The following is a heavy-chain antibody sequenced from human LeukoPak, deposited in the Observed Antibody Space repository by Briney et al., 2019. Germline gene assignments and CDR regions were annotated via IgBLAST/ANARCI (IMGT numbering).Heavy chain of an antibody. V-gene: IGHV3-30-3*01. Sequence: GGSLRLSCAASGFTFSSYAMHWVRQAPGKGLEWVAVIAYDGGNKYYADSVKGRFTISRDDSKNTLYLRMNSLKAEDTAVYYCARDGGYYGSGSYYNPSYWGQGTLVTVSS. J-gene: IGHJ4*02. CDR1: GFTFSSYA. CDR3: ARDGGYYGSGSYYNPSY. CDR2: IAYDGGNK. D-gene: IGHD3-10*01.